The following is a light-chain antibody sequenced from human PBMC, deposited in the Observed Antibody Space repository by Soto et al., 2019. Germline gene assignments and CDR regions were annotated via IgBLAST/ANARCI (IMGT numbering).Light chain of an antibody. CDR2: GAS. Sequence: EILMTHSPATLSVSPVEIATLSCRASQSVGSGLSWYQQKPDQAPRLLLYGASTRATGIPDRFSGSGSGTEFTLTISSLKSEDYAVYYCQQYNNWPPYTCGQGTKVDIK. J-gene: IGKJ2*01. V-gene: IGKV3-15*01. CDR3: QQYNNWPPYT. CDR1: QSVGSG.